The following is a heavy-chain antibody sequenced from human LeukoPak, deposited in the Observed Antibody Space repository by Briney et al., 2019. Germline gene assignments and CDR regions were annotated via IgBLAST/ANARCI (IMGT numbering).Heavy chain of an antibody. CDR1: GGSVSSGSYH. Sequence: SETLSLTCTVSGGSVSSGSYHWSWIRQPPGKGLEYIGYIYYSGSTNYNPSLKSRVTISVDTSKNQFSLKLSSVTAADTAVYYCARDGTNFDYWGQGTLVTVSS. CDR3: ARDGTNFDY. V-gene: IGHV4-61*01. J-gene: IGHJ4*02. D-gene: IGHD2-8*01. CDR2: IYYSGST.